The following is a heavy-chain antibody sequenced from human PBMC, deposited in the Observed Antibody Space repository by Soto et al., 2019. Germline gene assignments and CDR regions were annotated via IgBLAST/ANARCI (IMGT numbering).Heavy chain of an antibody. CDR1: GFTFSNNA. D-gene: IGHD2-15*01. CDR3: ARDDHAGYCSGGSCSTCFDH. V-gene: IGHV3-23*01. J-gene: IGHJ4*02. Sequence: EVLLLESGGGLVQPGGSLRLSCAASGFTFSNNAMNWVRQAPGKGLGRVSAISGSGGSTYYADSMKGRFTISRDNYKNTLYLQMNSLRAEDPALYYWARDDHAGYCSGGSCSTCFDHWGQGTLGTVPS. CDR2: ISGSGGST.